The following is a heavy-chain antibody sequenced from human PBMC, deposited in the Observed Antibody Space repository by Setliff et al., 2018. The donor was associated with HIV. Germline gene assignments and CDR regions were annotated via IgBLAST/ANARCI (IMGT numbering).Heavy chain of an antibody. V-gene: IGHV4-59*11. CDR1: GGSISSPY. CDR2: IYYNGST. CDR3: ARAQRITIFGVVYWYFDL. Sequence: SETLSLTCAVSGGSISSPYWSWIRQPPGKGLEWIGYIYYNGSTNYNPSLKSRVTISVDTSKKQFSLRLSSVTAADTAVYYCARAQRITIFGVVYWYFDLWGRGTLVTVSS. J-gene: IGHJ2*01. D-gene: IGHD3-3*01.